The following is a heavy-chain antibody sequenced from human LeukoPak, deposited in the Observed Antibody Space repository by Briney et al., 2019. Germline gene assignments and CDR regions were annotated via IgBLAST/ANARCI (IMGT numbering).Heavy chain of an antibody. CDR2: ISSDGSST. Sequence: PGGSLRLSCAASGFTFSSYWMHWVRQAPGKGLVWVSCISSDGSSTTYADSVKGRFTISRDNAKNTLYLQLNSLRAEDTAVYYCARAYYYSSSGDDYWGQGTLVTVSS. CDR3: ARAYYYSSSGDDY. J-gene: IGHJ4*02. D-gene: IGHD3-22*01. V-gene: IGHV3-74*01. CDR1: GFTFSSYW.